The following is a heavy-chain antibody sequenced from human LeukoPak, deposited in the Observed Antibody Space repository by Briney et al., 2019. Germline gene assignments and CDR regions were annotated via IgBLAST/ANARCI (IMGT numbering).Heavy chain of an antibody. CDR2: INPSGGST. CDR3: ASLGIAAPYFDY. J-gene: IGHJ4*02. V-gene: IGHV1-46*03. D-gene: IGHD6-6*01. Sequence: ASVKVSXKASGYTFTSYYMHWVRQAPGQGLEWMGIINPSGGSTSYAQKFQGRVTMTRDTSTSTVYMELSSLRSEDTAVYYCASLGIAAPYFDYWGQGTLVTVSS. CDR1: GYTFTSYY.